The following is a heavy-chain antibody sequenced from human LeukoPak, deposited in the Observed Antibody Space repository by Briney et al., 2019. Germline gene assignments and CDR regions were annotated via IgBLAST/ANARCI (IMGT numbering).Heavy chain of an antibody. Sequence: SETLSLTCAVYGGSFSGYYWSWIRQPPGKGLEWIGEINHSGSTNYNPSLKSRVTISVDTSKNQFSLKLSSVTAADTAVYYCAICSSTSCDPNYYYGMGVWGQGTTVTVSS. CDR1: GGSFSGYY. CDR2: INHSGST. V-gene: IGHV4-34*01. CDR3: AICSSTSCDPNYYYGMGV. D-gene: IGHD2-2*01. J-gene: IGHJ6*02.